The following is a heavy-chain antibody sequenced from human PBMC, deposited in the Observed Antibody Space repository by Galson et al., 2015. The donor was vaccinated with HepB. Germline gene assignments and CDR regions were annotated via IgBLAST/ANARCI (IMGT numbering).Heavy chain of an antibody. D-gene: IGHD2-2*02. Sequence: SLRLSCAASGFSFSDYYMSWIRQAPGKGLEWVSYISSSSSYINYADSVKGRFTISRDNAKNSLYLQMNSLRVEDTAVYYCASCNSASCYKVDNWGQGTLVTVSS. CDR3: ASCNSASCYKVDN. V-gene: IGHV3-11*06. J-gene: IGHJ4*02. CDR2: ISSSSSYI. CDR1: GFSFSDYY.